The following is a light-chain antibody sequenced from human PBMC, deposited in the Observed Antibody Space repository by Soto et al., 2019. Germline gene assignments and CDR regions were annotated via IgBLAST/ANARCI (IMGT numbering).Light chain of an antibody. CDR1: QGITNY. J-gene: IGKJ4*01. CDR3: QKYNSAPLT. Sequence: DIQMTQSPSSLSASVGDRVTITCRASQGITNYLAWYQQKPGKVPKLLIYAASTLQSGVPTRFSGSGSGTDFTLTISRLQAEDVANYCCQKYNSAPLTFGGGTKVEIK. CDR2: AAS. V-gene: IGKV1-27*01.